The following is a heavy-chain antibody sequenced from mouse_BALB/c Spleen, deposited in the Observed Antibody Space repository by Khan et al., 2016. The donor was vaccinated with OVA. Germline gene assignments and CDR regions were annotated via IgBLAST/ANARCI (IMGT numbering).Heavy chain of an antibody. CDR2: ISSYHGDA. CDR1: GYTFTDYG. V-gene: IGHV1S137*01. CDR3: ASDTAGEEFAY. Sequence: QVQLQQSGAELVRPGVSVKISCKGSGYTFTDYGIHWVKQSHAKSLAWIGVISSYHGDATYNQRFKGKATMTVDKSSSTAYMELARLTSEDSAIYYCASDTAGEEFAYWGQGTLVTVSA. D-gene: IGHD3-2*01. J-gene: IGHJ3*01.